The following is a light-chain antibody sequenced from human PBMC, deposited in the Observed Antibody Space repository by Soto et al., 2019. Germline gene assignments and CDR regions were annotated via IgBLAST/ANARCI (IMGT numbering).Light chain of an antibody. CDR1: SSDVGGYNY. Sequence: QSALTQPASVSGSPGQSITISCTGSSSDVGGYNYVSWYQHHPGKAPKLLIYNVSDRPSGVSNRFSGSKSGNTASLTISGLQAEDEADYYCNSYTSSSTLVFGGRTQLTVL. J-gene: IGLJ3*02. V-gene: IGLV2-14*03. CDR2: NVS. CDR3: NSYTSSSTLV.